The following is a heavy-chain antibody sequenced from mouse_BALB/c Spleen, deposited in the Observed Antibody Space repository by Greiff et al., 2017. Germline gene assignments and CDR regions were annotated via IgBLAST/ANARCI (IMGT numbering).Heavy chain of an antibody. D-gene: IGHD2-1*01. CDR1: GFTFSSYA. J-gene: IGHJ4*01. Sequence: EVKVEESGGGLVKPGGSLKLSCAASGFTFSSYAMSWVRQSPEKRLEWVAEISSGGSYTYYPDTVTGRFTISRDNAKNTLYLEMSSLRSEDTAMYYCARGNLDYWGQGTSVTVSS. V-gene: IGHV5-9-4*01. CDR3: ARGNLDY. CDR2: ISSGGSYT.